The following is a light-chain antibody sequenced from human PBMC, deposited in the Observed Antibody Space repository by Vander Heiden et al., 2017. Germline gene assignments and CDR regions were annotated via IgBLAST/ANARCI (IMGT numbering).Light chain of an antibody. V-gene: IGLV2-14*03. Sequence: SALPQPASVSGSPGQSITISCTGTSSDVGGYNFVSWYQQHPGKAPKLMIYDVGSRPSGVSNRFSGSKSGNTASLTISGLQAEDEADYYCSSVTSSRLRLFGSGTKVTVL. CDR3: SSVTSSRLRL. CDR2: DVG. CDR1: SSDVGGYNF. J-gene: IGLJ1*01.